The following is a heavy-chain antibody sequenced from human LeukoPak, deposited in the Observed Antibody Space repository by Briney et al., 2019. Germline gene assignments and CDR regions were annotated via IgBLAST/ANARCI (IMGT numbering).Heavy chain of an antibody. D-gene: IGHD1-1*01. CDR2: INPNSGVT. Sequence: ASVKVSCKASGYTFTDFYIHWVRQAPGQGLEWMRCINPNSGVTTYAQGFQGRVTMTRDTAIKTAYLDLARLTSDDTAVYYCMRDPLLPVPGRQGDSWGQGTLVTVSS. J-gene: IGHJ4*02. V-gene: IGHV1-2*02. CDR1: GYTFTDFY. CDR3: MRDPLLPVPGRQGDS.